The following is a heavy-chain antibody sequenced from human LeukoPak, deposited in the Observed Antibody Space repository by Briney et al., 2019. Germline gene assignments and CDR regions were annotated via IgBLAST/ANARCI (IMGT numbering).Heavy chain of an antibody. J-gene: IGHJ4*02. CDR3: AREVKKGIAAAGSRDY. Sequence: SGGSLRLSCAASGFTVNSNYMSWVRQAPGKGLEWVSIIYSSGTTYYADSVKGRFTISRDNSKNTLYLQMNRLRAEDTAVYYCAREVKKGIAAAGSRDYWGQGTLVTVSS. V-gene: IGHV3-53*01. CDR2: IYSSGTT. CDR1: GFTVNSNY. D-gene: IGHD6-13*01.